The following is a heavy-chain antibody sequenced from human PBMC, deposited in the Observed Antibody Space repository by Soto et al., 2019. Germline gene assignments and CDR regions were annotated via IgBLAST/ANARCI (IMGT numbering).Heavy chain of an antibody. J-gene: IGHJ3*02. D-gene: IGHD3-22*01. CDR1: GFTFSSYA. CDR3: ARGDYYDSSGPFSDAFDI. V-gene: IGHV3-21*01. Sequence: GALRLSCAASGFTFSSYAMSWVRQAPGKGLEWVSSISGSGGNIYYADSVKGRFTISRDNAKNSLYLQMNSLRAEDTAVYYCARGDYYDSSGPFSDAFDIWGQGTMVTVSS. CDR2: ISGSGGNI.